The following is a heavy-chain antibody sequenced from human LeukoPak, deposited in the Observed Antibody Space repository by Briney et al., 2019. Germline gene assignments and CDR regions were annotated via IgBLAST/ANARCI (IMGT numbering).Heavy chain of an antibody. CDR2: INTNSGGA. D-gene: IGHD2-21*02. J-gene: IGHJ1*01. CDR3: AKGGPTPRNVVVAAGEYFQT. Sequence: ASVKVSCKASGYTFSDYYMHWVRQAPGQGLEWMGWINTNSGGAKYAQSFQGRVIMTRDTSISTAYMEFNRLRSDDTAVYYCAKGGPTPRNVVVAAGEYFQTWGQGTLVTVSS. CDR1: GYTFSDYY. V-gene: IGHV1-2*02.